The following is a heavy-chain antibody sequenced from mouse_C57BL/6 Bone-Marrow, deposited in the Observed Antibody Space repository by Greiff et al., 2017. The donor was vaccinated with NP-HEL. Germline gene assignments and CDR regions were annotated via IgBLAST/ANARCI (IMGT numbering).Heavy chain of an antibody. CDR1: GYTFTSYN. Sequence: QVQLKESGAELVRPGASVKMSCKASGYTFTSYNMHWVKQTPRQGLEWIGAIYPGNGDTSYNQKFKGKATLTVDKSSSTAYMQLSSLTSEDSAVYFCARGPLYYYGSSPWAMDYWGQGTSVTVSS. D-gene: IGHD1-1*01. CDR3: ARGPLYYYGSSPWAMDY. J-gene: IGHJ4*01. CDR2: IYPGNGDT. V-gene: IGHV1-12*01.